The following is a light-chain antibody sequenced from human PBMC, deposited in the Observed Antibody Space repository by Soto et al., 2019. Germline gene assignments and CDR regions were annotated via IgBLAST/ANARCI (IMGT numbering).Light chain of an antibody. Sequence: DIQMTQSPSSLSASVGDRVTITCQASQDISNHLNWYQQKPGKAPKLLIYDASNLETGVPSRFSGSGSGTDFTFTISSLQPEDIATYYCQQYDNLLLFGGGTKVDIK. CDR3: QQYDNLLL. J-gene: IGKJ4*01. V-gene: IGKV1-33*01. CDR1: QDISNH. CDR2: DAS.